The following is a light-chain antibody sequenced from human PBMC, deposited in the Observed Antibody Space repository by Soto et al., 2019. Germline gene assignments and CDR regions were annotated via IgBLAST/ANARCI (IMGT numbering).Light chain of an antibody. CDR1: QSVSSSY. CDR2: GAS. CDR3: QQYGSSPLVT. Sequence: ETVLTQSPGTLSLSPGERVTLSCRASQSVSSSYLAWYQQKPGQAPRLLIYGASSRAAGIPERFSGSGSGTDFSLTISRLEPEDFAVYYCQQYGSSPLVTFGQGTRLESK. J-gene: IGKJ5*01. V-gene: IGKV3-20*01.